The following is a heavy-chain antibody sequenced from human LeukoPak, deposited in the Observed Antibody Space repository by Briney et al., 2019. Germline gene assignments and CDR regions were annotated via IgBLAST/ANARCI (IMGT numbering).Heavy chain of an antibody. CDR2: IYPGDSDT. J-gene: IGHJ4*02. D-gene: IGHD3-22*01. Sequence: GESLKISCKGSGYSFTSYWIGWVRQMPGKGLEWMGIIYPGDSDTRYSPSFQGRVTISADKSISTAYLQWSSLKASDTAMYYCARRSRGYDSSGYYLDYWGQGTLVTVSS. CDR3: ARRSRGYDSSGYYLDY. V-gene: IGHV5-51*01. CDR1: GYSFTSYW.